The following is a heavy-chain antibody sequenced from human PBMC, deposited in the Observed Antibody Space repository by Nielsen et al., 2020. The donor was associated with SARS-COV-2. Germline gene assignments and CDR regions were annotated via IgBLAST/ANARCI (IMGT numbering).Heavy chain of an antibody. D-gene: IGHD2-21*01. CDR1: GFSLSTSAVG. J-gene: IGHJ3*02. Sequence: SGPTLVKPTQTLTLTCTFSGFSLSTSAVGVGWIRQPPGKALEWLAVIYWNDDKRYSPSLRSRLTITKDTPKNQVDLSMTNMDPVNTATYYCAHVSKLYCGGDCETFDIWGQGTMVTASS. V-gene: IGHV2-5*01. CDR2: IYWNDDK. CDR3: AHVSKLYCGGDCETFDI.